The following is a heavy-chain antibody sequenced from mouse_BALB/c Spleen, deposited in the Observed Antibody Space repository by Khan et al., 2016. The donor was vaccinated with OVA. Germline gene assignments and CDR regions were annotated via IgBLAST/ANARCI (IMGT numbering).Heavy chain of an antibody. J-gene: IGHJ2*01. CDR1: GFNIKDTY. CDR3: ARRRNYYGSLDY. Sequence: MQLEESGAELVKPGASVKLSCTASGFNIKDTYMHWVKQRPEQGLEWIGRIDPANGNTKYDPKFQGKATITADTSSNTAYLQLSSLTSEDTAGYDCARRRNYYGSLDYWGQGTTLTVSS. D-gene: IGHD1-1*01. V-gene: IGHV14-3*02. CDR2: IDPANGNT.